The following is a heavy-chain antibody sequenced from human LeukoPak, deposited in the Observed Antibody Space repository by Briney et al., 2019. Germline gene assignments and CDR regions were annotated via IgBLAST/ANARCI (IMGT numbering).Heavy chain of an antibody. Sequence: GGSLRLSCAASGFTFSSYSMNWVRQAPGKGLEWVSSISSSSSYIYYEDSVKGRFTISRDNAKNSLYLQMNSLRAEDTAVYYCARDRTLVGATPYWGQGTLVTVSS. CDR1: GFTFSSYS. CDR3: ARDRTLVGATPY. J-gene: IGHJ4*02. V-gene: IGHV3-21*01. D-gene: IGHD1-26*01. CDR2: ISSSSSYI.